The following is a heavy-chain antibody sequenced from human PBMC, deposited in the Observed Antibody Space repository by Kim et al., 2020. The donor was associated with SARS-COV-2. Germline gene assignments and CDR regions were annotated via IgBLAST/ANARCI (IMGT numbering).Heavy chain of an antibody. J-gene: IGHJ6*02. CDR1: GGTFSSYA. Sequence: SVKVSCKASGGTFSSYAISWVRQAPGQGLEWMGGIIPIFGTANYAQKFQGRVTITADESTSTAYMELSSLRSEDTAVYYCARGGGDTAMVYYYYYYGMDVWGQGTTVTVSS. CDR2: IIPIFGTA. V-gene: IGHV1-69*13. CDR3: ARGGGDTAMVYYYYYYGMDV. D-gene: IGHD5-18*01.